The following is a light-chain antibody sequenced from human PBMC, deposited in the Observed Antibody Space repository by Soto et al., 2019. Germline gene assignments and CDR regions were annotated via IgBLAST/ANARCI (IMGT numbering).Light chain of an antibody. CDR2: EVS. CDR1: SSDVGGYNY. Sequence: QSALTQPASVSGSPGQSITISCTGTSSDVGGYNYVSWYQQHPGKAPKLMISEVSNRPSGVSNRFSGSKSGNTASLTISGLQAEDEADYYCSSYRSGGTFVFGSGTKLTVL. V-gene: IGLV2-14*01. CDR3: SSYRSGGTFV. J-gene: IGLJ1*01.